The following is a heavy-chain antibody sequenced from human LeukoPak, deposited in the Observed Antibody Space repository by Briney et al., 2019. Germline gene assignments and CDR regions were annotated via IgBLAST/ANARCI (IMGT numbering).Heavy chain of an antibody. CDR1: GGTFSSYA. D-gene: IGHD5-12*01. Sequence: SVKVSCKASGGTFSSYAISWVRQAPGQGLEWMGGIIPIFGTANYAQKFQGRVTITADESTSTAYMELSSLRSEDTAVYYCARPFMVATYPYYYYYMAVWGKGPTVTFSS. CDR2: IIPIFGTA. J-gene: IGHJ6*03. CDR3: ARPFMVATYPYYYYYMAV. V-gene: IGHV1-69*13.